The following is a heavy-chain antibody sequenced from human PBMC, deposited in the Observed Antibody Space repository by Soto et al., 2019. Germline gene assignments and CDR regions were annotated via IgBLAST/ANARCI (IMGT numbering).Heavy chain of an antibody. CDR1: GCSVIIGTYY. Sequence: SETLSLTCTFPGCSVIIGTYYLSWIRQPPGKGLEWIGFIHYSGSTNYNPSLKSRVTMSVDTSKNQFSLKLTSVNAADTAVYYCTRGGDAYKNGHWGQGTLVTVSS. V-gene: IGHV4-61*01. D-gene: IGHD2-21*01. CDR2: IHYSGST. J-gene: IGHJ4*02. CDR3: TRGGDAYKNGH.